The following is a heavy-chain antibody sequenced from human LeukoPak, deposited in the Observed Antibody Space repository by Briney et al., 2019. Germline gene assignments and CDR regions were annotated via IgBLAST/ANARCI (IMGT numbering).Heavy chain of an antibody. CDR1: GGPFSGYY. J-gene: IGHJ4*02. V-gene: IGHV4-34*01. CDR3: ARAPRVVYQLLPRSFDF. D-gene: IGHD2-2*01. CDR2: LYYTGST. Sequence: SETLSLTCAVYGGPFSGYYWGWIRQPPGKGLEYIGSLYYTGSTYSNPSLQSRVTISVDTSKNQFSLKLSSVTAADTAIYYCARAPRVVYQLLPRSFDFWGQGTLVTVSS.